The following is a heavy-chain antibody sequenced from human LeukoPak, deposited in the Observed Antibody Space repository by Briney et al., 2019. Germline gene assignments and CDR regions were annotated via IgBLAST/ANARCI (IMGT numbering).Heavy chain of an antibody. D-gene: IGHD2-2*01. CDR3: ARATSWYVSCFDP. Sequence: SETLSLTCTVSGGSISGYYWSWIRQPAGKGLEWIGRIYTSGSTTYNPSLKSRVTMSIDTSRNQFSLKLSSVTAADTAVYYCARATSWYVSCFDPWGQGTLVTVSS. CDR1: GGSISGYY. J-gene: IGHJ5*02. V-gene: IGHV4-4*07. CDR2: IYTSGST.